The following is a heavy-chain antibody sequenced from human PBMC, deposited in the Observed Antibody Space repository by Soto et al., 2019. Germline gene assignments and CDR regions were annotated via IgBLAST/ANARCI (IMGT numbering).Heavy chain of an antibody. Sequence: GGSLRLSCAASGFTFSNYAMSWVRQAPGRGLEWVSTISGTGSSTYYTDPVKGRFTISRDNSKNMWYLHMNSLRAEDTALYYCAGVIYGWGSYYNFAYWGQGTLVTVSS. CDR1: GFTFSNYA. J-gene: IGHJ4*02. V-gene: IGHV3-23*01. CDR3: AGVIYGWGSYYNFAY. D-gene: IGHD3-10*01. CDR2: ISGTGSST.